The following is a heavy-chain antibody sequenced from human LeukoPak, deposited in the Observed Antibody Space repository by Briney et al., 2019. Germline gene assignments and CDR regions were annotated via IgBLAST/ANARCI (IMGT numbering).Heavy chain of an antibody. D-gene: IGHD3-3*01. CDR2: IYYSGST. J-gene: IGHJ6*02. V-gene: IGHV4-59*01. CDR1: GGSISSYY. CDR3: ARGPYYDFWSGYYAPYYYYYGMDV. Sequence: PSETLSLTCTVSGGSISSYYWSWIRQPPGKGLEWIGYIYYSGSTNYNPSLKSRVTISVDTSKNQFSLKLGSVTAADTAVYYCARGPYYDFWSGYYAPYYYYYGMDVWGQGTTVTVSS.